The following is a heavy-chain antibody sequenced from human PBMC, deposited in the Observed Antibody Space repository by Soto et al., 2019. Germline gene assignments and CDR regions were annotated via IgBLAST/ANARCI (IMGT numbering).Heavy chain of an antibody. CDR2: INWNGGST. CDR3: ARARASNSWDFDY. V-gene: IGHV3-20*04. Sequence: EMQLVESGGGVVRPGGSLRLSCAASGFTFDDYGMRWVRQVPGKGLEWVSAINWNGGSTGYADSVKGRFTISRDNAKNSLYLQMNSLRAEDTALYYCARARASNSWDFDYWGQGTLVTVSS. D-gene: IGHD6-13*01. J-gene: IGHJ4*02. CDR1: GFTFDDYG.